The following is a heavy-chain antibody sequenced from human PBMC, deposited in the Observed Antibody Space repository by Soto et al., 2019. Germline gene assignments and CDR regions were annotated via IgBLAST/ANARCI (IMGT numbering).Heavy chain of an antibody. CDR3: ARDTLGPSDY. J-gene: IGHJ4*02. Sequence: EVQLVESGGGLVQPGGSLRLSCAASGFTFSNYWMSWVRQAPGKGLEWVANIKPDGSEKYYVDSVKGRFTISRESAMNSLYLQMNSLRAEDTAVYYCARDTLGPSDYWGQGTLVTVSS. D-gene: IGHD3-3*02. V-gene: IGHV3-7*01. CDR2: IKPDGSEK. CDR1: GFTFSNYW.